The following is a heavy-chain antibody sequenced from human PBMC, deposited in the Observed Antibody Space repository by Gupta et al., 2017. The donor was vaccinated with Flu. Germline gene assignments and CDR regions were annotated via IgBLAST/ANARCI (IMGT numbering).Heavy chain of an antibody. D-gene: IGHD3-10*01. V-gene: IGHV3-48*03. CDR2: ISSSGSTI. CDR3: ARATTMVRGVIITGDY. CDR1: GFTFSSYE. Sequence: EVQLVESGGGLVQPGGSLRLSCAASGFTFSSYEMNWVRQAPGKGLEWVSYISSSGSTIYYADSVKGRFTISRDNAKNSLYLQMNSLRAEDTAVYYCARATTMVRGVIITGDYWGQGTLVTVSS. J-gene: IGHJ4*02.